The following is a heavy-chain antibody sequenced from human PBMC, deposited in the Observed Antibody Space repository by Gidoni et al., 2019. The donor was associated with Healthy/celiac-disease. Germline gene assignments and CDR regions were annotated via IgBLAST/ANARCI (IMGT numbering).Heavy chain of an antibody. D-gene: IGHD1-26*01. V-gene: IGHV3-48*01. CDR2: ISSSSSTI. Sequence: EVQLVESGGGLVQPGGSLRLSCAASGFTFSSYSMNWVRQAPGKGLEWVSYISSSSSTIYYADSVKGRFPISRDKAKNSLYLQMNSLRAEDTAVYYCARDGSYYYGMDVWGQGTTVTVSS. J-gene: IGHJ6*02. CDR1: GFTFSSYS. CDR3: ARDGSYYYGMDV.